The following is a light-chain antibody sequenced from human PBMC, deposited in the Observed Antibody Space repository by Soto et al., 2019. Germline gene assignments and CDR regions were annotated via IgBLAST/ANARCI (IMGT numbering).Light chain of an antibody. CDR1: QSVSGRY. CDR2: DAS. CDR3: QHYGGSLWT. V-gene: IGKV3-20*01. Sequence: EIVLTQSPVTLSLSPGDRATLSCRATQSVSGRYLAWYQQKPGRAPRLLIYDASTRTTGIPDRFSGGGSGTDFTLTISRLEPEDFAVYYCQHYGGSLWTFGPGTKVEIK. J-gene: IGKJ1*01.